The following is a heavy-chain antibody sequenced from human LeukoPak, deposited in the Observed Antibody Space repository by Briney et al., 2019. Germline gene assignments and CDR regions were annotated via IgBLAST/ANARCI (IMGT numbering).Heavy chain of an antibody. Sequence: SQTLSLTCTVSGGSISSGGYYWSWIRQHPGKGLEWIGYIYYSGSTYYNPSLKSRVTISVDTSKNQFSLKLSSVTAADTAVYYCARESSGSYYNWFDPWGQGTLVTVSS. CDR1: GGSISSGGYY. CDR2: IYYSGST. J-gene: IGHJ5*02. D-gene: IGHD3-10*01. CDR3: ARESSGSYYNWFDP. V-gene: IGHV4-31*03.